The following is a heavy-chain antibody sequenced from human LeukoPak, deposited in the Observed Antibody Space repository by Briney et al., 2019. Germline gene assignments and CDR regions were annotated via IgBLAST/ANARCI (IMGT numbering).Heavy chain of an antibody. CDR3: ARPKWESSRFDP. D-gene: IGHD1-26*01. V-gene: IGHV4-4*09. J-gene: IGHJ5*02. CDR1: GGSISSYY. Sequence: PSETLSLTCTVSGGSISSYYWSWIRQPPGKGLEWIGYIYTSGSTNYNPSLKSRVTISVDTSKNQFSLKLSSVTAADTAVYYCARPKWESSRFDPWGQGTLVTVSS. CDR2: IYTSGST.